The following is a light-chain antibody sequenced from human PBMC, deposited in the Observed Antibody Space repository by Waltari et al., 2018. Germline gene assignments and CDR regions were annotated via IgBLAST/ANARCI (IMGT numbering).Light chain of an antibody. CDR3: QQRSSWPRT. J-gene: IGKJ1*01. V-gene: IGKV3-11*01. Sequence: DTVLTQSPATLSLSLGERATLSCRASQSVSSYLAWYQQKSGQSPRLLIYDASTRATGVPARFSGSGSGTDFTLTISSLEPEDVAVYYCQQRSSWPRTFGQGTKVEIK. CDR1: QSVSSY. CDR2: DAS.